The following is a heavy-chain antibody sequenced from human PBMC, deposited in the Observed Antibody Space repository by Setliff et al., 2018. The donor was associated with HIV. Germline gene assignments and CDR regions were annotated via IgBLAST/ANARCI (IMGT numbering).Heavy chain of an antibody. CDR1: GYSFTSYW. V-gene: IGHV5-51*01. CDR2: IYPADSDT. J-gene: IGHJ3*02. CDR3: ARQPHGDFWTDYVNAFDI. D-gene: IGHD3-3*01. Sequence: GESLKISCKASGYSFTSYWIGWVRQMPGKGLEWMGIIYPADSDTRYSPSFQGQVTISADKSISTTYLQWSNLKASDTAMYYCARQPHGDFWTDYVNAFDIWGQGTMVTVSS.